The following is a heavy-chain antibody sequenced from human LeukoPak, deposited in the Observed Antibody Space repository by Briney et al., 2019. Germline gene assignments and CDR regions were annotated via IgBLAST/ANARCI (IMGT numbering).Heavy chain of an antibody. CDR1: GYNFISYY. Sequence: ASVKVSCKASGYNFISYYMQWVRQAPGQGLEWMGLINPSGGSTSYAQKFQDRVTMTRDTSTSTVYMELSSLKSEDTAVYYCAREDVVLVDAVRYYYYGMDVWGQGTTVTVSS. CDR3: AREDVVLVDAVRYYYYGMDV. J-gene: IGHJ6*02. D-gene: IGHD2-8*01. CDR2: INPSGGST. V-gene: IGHV1-46*01.